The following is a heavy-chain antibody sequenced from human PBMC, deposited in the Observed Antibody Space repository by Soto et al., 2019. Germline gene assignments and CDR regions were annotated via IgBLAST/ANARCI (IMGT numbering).Heavy chain of an antibody. CDR2: IYYSGST. Sequence: PSETLSLACTVSGGSISSSSYYWGWIRQPPGKGLEWIGSIYYSGSTYDNPSLKSRVTISVDTSKNQFSLKLSSVTAADTAVYYCARRAYGSGRRAHYYYYHGMDVWGQGTTVTVSS. D-gene: IGHD3-10*01. CDR3: ARRAYGSGRRAHYYYYHGMDV. J-gene: IGHJ6*02. CDR1: GGSISSSSYY. V-gene: IGHV4-39*01.